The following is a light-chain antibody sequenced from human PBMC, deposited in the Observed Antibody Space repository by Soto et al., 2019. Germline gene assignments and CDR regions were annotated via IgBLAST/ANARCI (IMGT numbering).Light chain of an antibody. CDR1: SSDVGGYDY. Sequence: QSVLTQPPSASGSPGQSVTISCTGTSSDVGGYDYVSWYQQHPGKAPKLMIYEVSKRPSGVPDRFSGSKSDNTASLTVSGLQAEDEADYYCSSYAGSNGVVFGGGTQLTVL. V-gene: IGLV2-8*01. J-gene: IGLJ2*01. CDR3: SSYAGSNGVV. CDR2: EVS.